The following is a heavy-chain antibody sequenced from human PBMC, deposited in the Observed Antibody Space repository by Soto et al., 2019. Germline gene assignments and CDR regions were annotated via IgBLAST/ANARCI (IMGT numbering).Heavy chain of an antibody. CDR2: IDASSTHI. CDR1: GFSFSTYN. D-gene: IGHD3-16*01. V-gene: IGHV3-21*01. CDR3: VRQQYDFLVDP. J-gene: IGHJ5*02. Sequence: GGSLRLSCAASGFSFSTYNMNWVRQAPGKGLEWVSSIDASSTHIYYADSVKGRFAISRDNGKSSLYLQMDSLRAEDTALYYCVRQQYDFLVDPWGQGTLVTVSS.